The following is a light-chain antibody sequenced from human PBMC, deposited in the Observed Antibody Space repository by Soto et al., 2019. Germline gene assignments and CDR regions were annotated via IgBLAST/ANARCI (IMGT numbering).Light chain of an antibody. CDR1: QDINTY. V-gene: IGKV3-11*01. J-gene: IGKJ4*01. CDR2: DAS. CDR3: QHRYNWPLT. Sequence: EVVLTQSPATLSLSPGEKATLSCRASQDINTYLGWYQQKPGQPPRLLMYDASNRASDIPARFSGSGSGTDFTLTIDTLEPEDFAIYYCQHRYNWPLTFGAGTRVEIK.